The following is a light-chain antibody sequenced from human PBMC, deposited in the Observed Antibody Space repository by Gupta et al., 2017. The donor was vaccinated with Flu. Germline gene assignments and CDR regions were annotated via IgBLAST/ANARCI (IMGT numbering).Light chain of an antibody. CDR2: GAS. V-gene: IGKV3-20*01. J-gene: IGKJ3*01. Sequence: EIVLTQSPGLLPLSPGESATLSCRASQSVRSSFLAWYQQKPGQTPRLLIHGASRRATGTPDRFSGSGSGTDFTLTISRLEPEDFAVYYCQHNGNSPFTFGQGTKVDIK. CDR3: QHNGNSPFT. CDR1: QSVRSSF.